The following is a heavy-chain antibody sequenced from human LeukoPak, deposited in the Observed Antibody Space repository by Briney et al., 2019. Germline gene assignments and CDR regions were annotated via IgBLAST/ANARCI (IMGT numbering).Heavy chain of an antibody. J-gene: IGHJ6*03. CDR2: INTDGSST. D-gene: IGHD6-13*01. Sequence: GGSLRLSCAASGFTFSSYWMHWVRQAPGKGLVWVSRINTDGSSTSYADSVKGRFTISRDNAKTTLYLQMNSLRAEDTAVYYCARGYSSSWYERSYYMDVWGKGTTVTVSS. CDR3: ARGYSSSWYERSYYMDV. V-gene: IGHV3-74*01. CDR1: GFTFSSYW.